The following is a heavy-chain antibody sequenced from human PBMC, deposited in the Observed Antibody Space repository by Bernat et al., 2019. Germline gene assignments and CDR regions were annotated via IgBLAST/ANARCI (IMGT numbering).Heavy chain of an antibody. V-gene: IGHV3-23*01. D-gene: IGHD1-26*01. CDR2: ISGSGGST. J-gene: IGHJ4*02. CDR1: EFTFSSYA. Sequence: EVQLLESGGGLVQPGGSLRLSCAASEFTFSSYAMSWVRQAPGKGLEWVSGISGSGGSTYYADSVKGRFTISRDNSKNTLFLQMNSLRPEDTAVYYCATTKVVGATMGEAGWGQGTLVTVSS. CDR3: ATTKVVGATMGEAG.